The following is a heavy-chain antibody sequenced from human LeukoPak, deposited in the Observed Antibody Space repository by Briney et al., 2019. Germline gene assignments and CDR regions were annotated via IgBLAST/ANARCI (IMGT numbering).Heavy chain of an antibody. V-gene: IGHV3-15*01. Sequence: GGSLTLSCAASGFTFSDAWMSWVRQAPGKGLDWVGRIRSKTDGGTADHAASVKDRFTISRDDSQNMLYLQMNSLRAEDTAVYYCAKQGGSGSCFDYWGQGTLVTVSS. J-gene: IGHJ4*02. CDR1: GFTFSDAW. CDR2: IRSKTDGGTA. CDR3: AKQGGSGSCFDY. D-gene: IGHD3-10*01.